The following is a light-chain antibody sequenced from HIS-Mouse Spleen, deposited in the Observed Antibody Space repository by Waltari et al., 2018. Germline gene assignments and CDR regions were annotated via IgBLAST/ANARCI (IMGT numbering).Light chain of an antibody. V-gene: IGLV2-11*01. CDR1: SSYVGGYNY. J-gene: IGLJ1*01. Sequence: QSALTQPRSVSGSPGPSVTIPCTGPSSYVGGYNYFSWYQQHPGKAPKLMIYDVSTRPSGVPDRFSGSKSGNTASLTISGLQAEDEADYYCCSYAGSYTGVFGTGTKVTVL. CDR2: DVS. CDR3: CSYAGSYTGV.